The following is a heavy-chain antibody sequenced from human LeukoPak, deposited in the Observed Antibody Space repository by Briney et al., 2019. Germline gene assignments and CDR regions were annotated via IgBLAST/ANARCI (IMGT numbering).Heavy chain of an antibody. CDR3: AKDSDIAVAGTDDAFDL. D-gene: IGHD6-19*01. CDR2: ISYDESSE. J-gene: IGHJ3*01. V-gene: IGHV3-30*18. CDR1: GFTFSSYG. Sequence: GGSLRLSCAASGFTFSSYGMHWVRQAPGKGLQWVAVISYDESSEYYADSVKGRFIISRDNSKNTLYLQVNSLRAEDTAVYYCAKDSDIAVAGTDDAFDLWGQGTMVTVSS.